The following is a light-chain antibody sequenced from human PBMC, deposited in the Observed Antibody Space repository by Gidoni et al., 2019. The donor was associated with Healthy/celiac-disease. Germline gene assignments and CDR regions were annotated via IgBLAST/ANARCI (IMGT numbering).Light chain of an antibody. Sequence: SYDLTHPPSVSVSPGQTASIPCSGDNLGDKYACWYQQTPGQSPGLVIYQDSKRPSGIPERFSGSNSGNTATLTISGTQAMDEADYYCQAWDSSIVVFGGGTKLTVL. V-gene: IGLV3-1*01. CDR2: QDS. J-gene: IGLJ2*01. CDR1: NLGDKY. CDR3: QAWDSSIVV.